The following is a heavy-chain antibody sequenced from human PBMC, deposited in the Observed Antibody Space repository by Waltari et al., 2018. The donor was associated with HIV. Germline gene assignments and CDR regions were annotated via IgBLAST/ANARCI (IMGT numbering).Heavy chain of an antibody. Sequence: QAQLIQSTYEVKRPGASVTDSCKFAWCPLSDLSMPWVRWGRERRLEWMGGFDPKNGKPVFSQRFGGRVSLAEDTVKDTAHLELNRLTSDDTAVYYCVALYDESPLYSDFWGQGTLVTVS. CDR3: VALYDESPLYSDF. CDR2: FDPKNGKP. J-gene: IGHJ4*02. D-gene: IGHD3-16*01. V-gene: IGHV1-24*01. CDR1: WCPLSDLS.